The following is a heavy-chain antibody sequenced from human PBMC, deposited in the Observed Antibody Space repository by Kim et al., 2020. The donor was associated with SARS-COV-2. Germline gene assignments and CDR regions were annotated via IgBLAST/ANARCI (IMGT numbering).Heavy chain of an antibody. D-gene: IGHD2-21*01. CDR3: AREGRVDDWNHHDGFDM. J-gene: IGHJ3*02. CDR2: ISYDGRNK. Sequence: GGSLRLSCAASGFTFSSYTMHWVRQPPGKGLEWVTLISYDGRNKYYTDSVKGRFTVSRDNSKNTLYLQVNSLRIQDTAVYYCAREGRVDDWNHHDGFDMWGLGTMVTVSS. CDR1: GFTFSSYT. V-gene: IGHV3-30*03.